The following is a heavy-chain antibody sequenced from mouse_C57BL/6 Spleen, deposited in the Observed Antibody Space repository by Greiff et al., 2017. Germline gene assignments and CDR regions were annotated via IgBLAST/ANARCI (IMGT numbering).Heavy chain of an antibody. Sequence: EVKVVESGGGLVKPGGSLKLSCAASGFTFSDYGMHWVRQAPEKGLEWVAYISSGSSTIYYADTVKGRFTISRDNAKNTLFLQMTSLRSEDTAMYYCATYDGYLYWGQGTTLTVSS. D-gene: IGHD2-3*01. J-gene: IGHJ2*01. CDR3: ATYDGYLY. V-gene: IGHV5-17*01. CDR1: GFTFSDYG. CDR2: ISSGSSTI.